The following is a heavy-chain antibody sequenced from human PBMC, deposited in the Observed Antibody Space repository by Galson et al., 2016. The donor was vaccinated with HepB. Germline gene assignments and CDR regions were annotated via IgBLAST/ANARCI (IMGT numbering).Heavy chain of an antibody. Sequence: SLRLSCAASGFTFSSYAMSWVRQAPGKGLEWVSAISGSGDSTWYADSVKGRFTISRDNSKNTLYLQMNTLRAEDTAVYYCAKGSNRAHPYQFDYWGQGTLATVSS. CDR1: GFTFSSYA. CDR2: ISGSGDST. V-gene: IGHV3-23*01. CDR3: AKGSNRAHPYQFDY. J-gene: IGHJ4*02. D-gene: IGHD2-2*01.